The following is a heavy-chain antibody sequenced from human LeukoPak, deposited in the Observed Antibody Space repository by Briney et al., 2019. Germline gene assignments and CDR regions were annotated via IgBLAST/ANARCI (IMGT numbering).Heavy chain of an antibody. V-gene: IGHV4-4*02. J-gene: IGHJ6*03. D-gene: IGHD1-26*01. CDR2: IYHSGST. CDR3: ARTARGREDYYMDV. CDR1: GGSISSSNW. Sequence: SETLSLTCAISGGSISSSNWWSWVRQPPGKGLEWIGEIYHSGSTNYNPSLKSRVTISVDKSKNQFSLKLSSVTAADTAVYYCARTARGREDYYMDVWGKGTTVTVSS.